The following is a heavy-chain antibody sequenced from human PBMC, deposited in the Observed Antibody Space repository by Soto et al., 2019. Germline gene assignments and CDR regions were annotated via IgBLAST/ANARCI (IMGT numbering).Heavy chain of an antibody. Sequence: GASVKVSCKASGGTFSSYAISWVRQAPGQGLEWMGWISTYSGDTKYAQKFQGRVTMTTDTSTTTAYLELRSLRSDDTAVYYCARHHGPTTSENWFDPWCQGTLVTVSS. J-gene: IGHJ5*02. CDR2: ISTYSGDT. CDR1: GGTFSSYA. D-gene: IGHD5-12*01. V-gene: IGHV1-18*01. CDR3: ARHHGPTTSENWFDP.